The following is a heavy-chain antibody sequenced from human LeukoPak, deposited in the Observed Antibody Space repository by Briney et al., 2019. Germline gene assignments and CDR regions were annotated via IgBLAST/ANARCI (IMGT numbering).Heavy chain of an antibody. J-gene: IGHJ6*02. V-gene: IGHV3-7*01. CDR2: IKQDGSEK. D-gene: IGHD6-19*01. CDR1: GFTFSSYW. CDR3: ARDSSSGGYYYYYYYGMDV. Sequence: GGSLRLSCAASGFTFSSYWMSWVRQAPGKGLEWVANIKQDGSEKYYVDSVKGRFTISRDNAKNSLYLQMSSLRAEDTAVYYCARDSSSGGYYYYYYYGMDVWGQGTTVTVSS.